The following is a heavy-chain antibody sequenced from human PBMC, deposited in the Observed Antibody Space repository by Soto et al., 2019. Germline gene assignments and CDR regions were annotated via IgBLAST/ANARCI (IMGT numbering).Heavy chain of an antibody. CDR2: ISFDGTKK. D-gene: IGHD6-13*01. J-gene: IGHJ6*02. CDR1: GFPLSGYG. V-gene: IGHV3-30*18. CDR3: AKDVSLAAASPYYGMDV. Sequence: QVHLVESGGGVGQPGRSLRLSCAASGFPLSGYGSHWVRQAPGKGLEWVAGISFDGTKKYYADSVKGRFTISKDSSNNTLYLQVNSLRAEDTGVYYCAKDVSLAAASPYYGMDVWGQGTTVTVSS.